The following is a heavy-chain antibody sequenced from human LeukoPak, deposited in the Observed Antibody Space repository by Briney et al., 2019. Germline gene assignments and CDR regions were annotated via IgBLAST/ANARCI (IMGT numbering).Heavy chain of an antibody. CDR3: AAPKSTTYCSSTSCYERYYYYMNV. Sequence: ASVKVSCKASGYTFTSYYMHWVRQAPGQGLEWMGIINPSGGSTSYAQKFQGRVTMTRDTSTSTVYMELSSLRSEDTAVYYCAAPKSTTYCSSTSCYERYYYYMNVWGKGTTVTVSS. CDR1: GYTFTSYY. J-gene: IGHJ6*03. D-gene: IGHD2-2*01. CDR2: INPSGGST. V-gene: IGHV1-46*01.